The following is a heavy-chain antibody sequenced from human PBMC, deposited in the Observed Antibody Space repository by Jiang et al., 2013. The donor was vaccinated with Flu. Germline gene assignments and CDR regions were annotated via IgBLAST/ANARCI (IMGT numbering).Heavy chain of an antibody. CDR3: ARRETNYGAYWYFDL. V-gene: IGHV5-51*01. CDR2: IYPGDSDT. D-gene: IGHD3-10*01. J-gene: IGHJ2*01. Sequence: YWIGWVRQMPGKGLEWMGIIYPGDSDTRYSPSFQGQVTISADKSISTAYLQWSSLKASDTAMYYCARRETNYGAYWYFDLWGRGTLVTVSS. CDR1: YW.